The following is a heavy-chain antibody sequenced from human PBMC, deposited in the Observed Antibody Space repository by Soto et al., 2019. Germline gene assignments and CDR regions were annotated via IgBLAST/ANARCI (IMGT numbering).Heavy chain of an antibody. Sequence: VGSLRLSCLASGFTFSDFAMTWVRHVPGRGLEWVASLDGAGGSTYYAESVRGRFSISRDNSQNTLFLQMKRLTVDDTAIYYCAAPRDEYGSGVSWFTYGMDIWGQGTTVTVSS. D-gene: IGHD3-10*01. V-gene: IGHV3-23*01. CDR1: GFTFSDFA. CDR2: LDGAGGST. CDR3: AAPRDEYGSGVSWFTYGMDI. J-gene: IGHJ6*02.